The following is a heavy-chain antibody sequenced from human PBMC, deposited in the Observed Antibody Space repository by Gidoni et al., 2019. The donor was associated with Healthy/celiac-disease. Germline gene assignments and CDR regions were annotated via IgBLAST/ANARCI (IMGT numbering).Heavy chain of an antibody. CDR1: GFTFGSYS. CDR3: ARESKTIFGVVIISGLENYGQTGWFDP. J-gene: IGHJ5*02. Sequence: EVQLVESGGGLVKPGGSLRPSCPASGFTFGSYSMHWIRQAAGKGLEWVSSISSSSSYIYYADSVKGRFTISRDNAKNSLYLQMNSLRAEDTAVYYCARESKTIFGVVIISGLENYGQTGWFDPWGQGTLVTVSS. V-gene: IGHV3-21*01. D-gene: IGHD3-3*01. CDR2: ISSSSSYI.